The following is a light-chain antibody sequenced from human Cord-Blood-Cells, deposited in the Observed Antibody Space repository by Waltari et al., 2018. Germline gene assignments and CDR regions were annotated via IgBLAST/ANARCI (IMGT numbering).Light chain of an antibody. CDR1: SSDVGSYHL. J-gene: IGLJ3*02. Sequence: QSALTQPASVSGSPGQSITISCTGTSSDVGSYHLVSWYQQHPGKAPKLMIYEGSQRPSGVSNRFSGSKSVNTASLTISGLQAEDEADYYCCSYAGSSTWVFGGGTKLTVL. CDR2: EGS. V-gene: IGLV2-23*01. CDR3: CSYAGSSTWV.